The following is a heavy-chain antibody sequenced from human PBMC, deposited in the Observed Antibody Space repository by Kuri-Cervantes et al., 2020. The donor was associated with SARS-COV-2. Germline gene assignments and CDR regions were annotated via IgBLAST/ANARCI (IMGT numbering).Heavy chain of an antibody. D-gene: IGHD3-10*01. J-gene: IGHJ6*02. V-gene: IGHV1-2*04. CDR2: INPNSGGT. CDR3: ERASVRGIIITYHSYGMDV. CDR1: GYSFSSLG. Sequence: ASVKVSCKTSGYSFSSLGIHWVRQAPGQGLEWMGWINPNSGGTNYAQKFQGWVTMTRDTSISTVYMELSRLRSDDTAVYYCERASVRGIIITYHSYGMDVWGQGTTVTVSS.